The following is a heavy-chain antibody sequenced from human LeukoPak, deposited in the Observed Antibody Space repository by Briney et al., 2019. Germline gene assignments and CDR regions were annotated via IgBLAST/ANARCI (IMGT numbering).Heavy chain of an antibody. CDR3: ARDLDIVVVPAAFGD. D-gene: IGHD2-2*03. V-gene: IGHV1-18*01. CDR1: GGTFSSYA. CDR2: ISAYNGNT. Sequence: ASVKVSCKASGGTFSSYAISWVRQAPGQGLEWMGWISAYNGNTNYAQKLQGRVTMTTDTSTSTAYMELRSLRSDDTAVYYCARDLDIVVVPAAFGDWGQGTLVTVSS. J-gene: IGHJ4*02.